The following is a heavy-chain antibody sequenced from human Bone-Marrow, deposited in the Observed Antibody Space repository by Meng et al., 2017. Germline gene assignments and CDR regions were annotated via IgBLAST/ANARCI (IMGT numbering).Heavy chain of an antibody. CDR2: IYSGGST. CDR1: GFTVSSNY. J-gene: IGHJ6*02. CDR3: ARDPDYGSGPVLYYYYGMDV. Sequence: GGSLRLSCAASGFTVSSNYMSWVRQAPGKGLEWVSVIYSGGSTYYADSVKGRFTISRDNAKNSLYLQMNSLRAEDTALYHCARDPDYGSGPVLYYYYGMDVWGQGTTVTVSS. D-gene: IGHD3-10*01. V-gene: IGHV3-53*01.